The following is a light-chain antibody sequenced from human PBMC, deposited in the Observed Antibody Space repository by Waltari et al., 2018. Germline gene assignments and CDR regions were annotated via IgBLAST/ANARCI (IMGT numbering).Light chain of an antibody. CDR1: QGISSY. CDR2: AAS. J-gene: IGKJ4*01. CDR3: QQYYSYPDT. V-gene: IGKV1-8*01. Sequence: AIRMTQSPSSFSASTGDRVTITCRASQGISSYLAWYQQKPGKAPKLLIYAASTLQSGVPSRFSGSGSGTDFTLTISCLQSEDFATYYCQQYYSYPDTFGGGT.